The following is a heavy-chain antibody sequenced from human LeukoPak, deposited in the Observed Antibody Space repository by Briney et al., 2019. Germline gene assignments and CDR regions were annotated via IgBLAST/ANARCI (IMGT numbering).Heavy chain of an antibody. CDR1: GGTFSSYA. CDR3: ARDTLDSGSYRRIDY. J-gene: IGHJ4*02. D-gene: IGHD1-26*01. V-gene: IGHV1-69*04. Sequence: SVKVSCKASGGTFSSYAISWVRQAPGQGLEWMGRIIPILGIANYAQKFQGRVTITADKSTSTAYMELSSLRSEDTAVYYCARDTLDSGSYRRIDYWGQGTLVTVSS. CDR2: IIPILGIA.